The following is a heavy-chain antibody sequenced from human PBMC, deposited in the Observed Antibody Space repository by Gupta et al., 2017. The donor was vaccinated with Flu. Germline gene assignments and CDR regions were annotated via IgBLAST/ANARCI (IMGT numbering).Heavy chain of an antibody. D-gene: IGHD2-15*01. CDR2: ISGSGGST. Sequence: EWVSAISGSGGSTYYADYVKGRFTISRDNSKNTLYLQMNSLRAEDTAVYYCAKPRGYCSGGSCNYYYYGMDVWGQGTTVTVSS. J-gene: IGHJ6*02. V-gene: IGHV3-23*01. CDR3: AKPRGYCSGGSCNYYYYGMDV.